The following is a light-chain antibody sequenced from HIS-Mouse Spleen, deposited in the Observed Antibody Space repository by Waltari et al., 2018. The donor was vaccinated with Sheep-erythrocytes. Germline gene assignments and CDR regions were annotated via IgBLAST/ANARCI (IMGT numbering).Light chain of an antibody. CDR2: DVS. Sequence: QSALTQPRPVSGSPGQSITISCTGTSSDVGSYNLVSWYQQHPGKAPKLMIYDVSKRPSGVPDRVSGSKSGNTASLTISGLQAEDEADYYCCSYAGSYNHVFATGTKVTVL. V-gene: IGLV2-11*01. J-gene: IGLJ1*01. CDR3: CSYAGSYNHV. CDR1: SSDVGSYNL.